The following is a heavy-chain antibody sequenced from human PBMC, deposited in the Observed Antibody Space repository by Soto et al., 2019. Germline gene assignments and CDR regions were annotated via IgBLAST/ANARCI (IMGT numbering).Heavy chain of an antibody. CDR2: IYYSGST. V-gene: IGHV4-61*01. CDR3: ARKVVIIRGWFDP. Sequence: QVQLQESGPGLVKPSETLSLTCTVSGGSVSSGSHYWSWIRQPPGKGLEWIGYIYYSGSTRYNPSLKSRVTISVDTSKNQLSLKLSSLTAADTAVYYCARKVVIIRGWFDPWGQGTLVTVSS. CDR1: GGSVSSGSHY. D-gene: IGHD3-3*01. J-gene: IGHJ5*02.